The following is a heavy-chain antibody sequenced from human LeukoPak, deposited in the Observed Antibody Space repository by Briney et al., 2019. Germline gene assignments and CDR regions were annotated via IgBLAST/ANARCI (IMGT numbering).Heavy chain of an antibody. D-gene: IGHD3-3*01. J-gene: IGHJ4*02. CDR3: ARHGLRFLEWSARRHFDY. V-gene: IGHV4-34*01. CDR1: GGSFSGYY. Sequence: PSETLSLTCAVYGGSFSGYYWSWIRQPPWKGLEWIGEINHSGSTNYNPSLKSRVTISVDTSKNQFSLKLSSVTAADTAVYYCARHGLRFLEWSARRHFDYWGQGTLVTVSS. CDR2: INHSGST.